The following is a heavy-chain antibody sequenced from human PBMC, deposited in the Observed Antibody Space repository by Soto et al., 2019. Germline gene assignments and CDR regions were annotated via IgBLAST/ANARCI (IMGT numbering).Heavy chain of an antibody. CDR1: GVTFISDG. J-gene: IGHJ4*02. Sequence: GGSLRLSCAASGVTFISDGTHWVRQAPGKGLEWVAVISYDGSIKYHAKSVKGRFTISRYTSKNTLYLQMNSLSAEDTVVYYCAKYRGYSSSWNYFDYWGQGTLVTVSS. CDR2: ISYDGSIK. D-gene: IGHD6-13*01. V-gene: IGHV3-30*18. CDR3: AKYRGYSSSWNYFDY.